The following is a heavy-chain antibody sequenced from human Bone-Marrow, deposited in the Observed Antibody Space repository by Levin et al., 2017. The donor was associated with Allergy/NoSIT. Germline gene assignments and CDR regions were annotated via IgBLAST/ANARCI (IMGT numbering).Heavy chain of an antibody. Sequence: ASVKVSCKAFGYTFTGYHIHWLRQAPGQGLEWMGWINTNSGGTYYAPKFQGRVSMTRDTYLSTAYMDLSRLRSGDTAMYYCARSIAAADYNWFDSWGQGTLVTVSS. J-gene: IGHJ5*01. V-gene: IGHV1-2*02. D-gene: IGHD6-13*01. CDR1: GYTFTGYH. CDR2: INTNSGGT. CDR3: ARSIAAADYNWFDS.